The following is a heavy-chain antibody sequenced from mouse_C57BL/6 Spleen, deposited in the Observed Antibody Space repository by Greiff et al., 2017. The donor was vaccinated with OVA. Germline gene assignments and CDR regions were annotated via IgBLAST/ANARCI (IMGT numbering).Heavy chain of an antibody. CDR3: ARNYYGSSSYYAMDD. D-gene: IGHD1-1*01. J-gene: IGHJ4*01. Sequence: QVQLQQSGPELVKPGASVKLSCKASGYTFTSYDINWVKQRPGQGLEWIGWIYPRDGSTKYNEKFKGKATLTVDTSSSTAYMELHSLTSEDSAVYFCARNYYGSSSYYAMDDWGQGTSVTVSS. CDR1: GYTFTSYD. CDR2: IYPRDGST. V-gene: IGHV1-85*01.